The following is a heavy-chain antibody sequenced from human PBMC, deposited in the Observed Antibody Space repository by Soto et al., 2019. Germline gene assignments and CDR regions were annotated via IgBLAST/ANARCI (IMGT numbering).Heavy chain of an antibody. Sequence: ASVKVSCKTSGYTFTSYSMHWVRQAPGQRPEWMGWIKTDNGDTKYSGKFQGRLTIARDTSASTAYMELTSLRSEDTAVYYCVRDSKNNWWGSWSWGQGPLVTVSS. D-gene: IGHD1-1*01. V-gene: IGHV1-3*04. J-gene: IGHJ5*02. CDR1: GYTFTSYS. CDR3: VRDSKNNWWGSWS. CDR2: IKTDNGDT.